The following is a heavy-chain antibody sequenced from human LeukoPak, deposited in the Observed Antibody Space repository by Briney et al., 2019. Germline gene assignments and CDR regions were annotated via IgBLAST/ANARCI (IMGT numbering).Heavy chain of an antibody. CDR1: EYSFTSYW. CDR2: IYPGDSDT. V-gene: IGHV5-51*01. Sequence: GESLKISCKGSEYSFTSYWIGWVRQMPGKGPEWMGIIYPGDSDTKYSPSFQGQVTFSTDRSTSTAYLQWSSLKASDTAIYFCARLLRAAAFDLWGQGTLVIVSS. CDR3: ARLLRAAAFDL. J-gene: IGHJ4*02. D-gene: IGHD6-13*01.